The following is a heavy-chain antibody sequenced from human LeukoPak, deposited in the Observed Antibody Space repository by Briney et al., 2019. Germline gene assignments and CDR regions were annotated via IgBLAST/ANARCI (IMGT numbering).Heavy chain of an antibody. J-gene: IGHJ3*02. CDR1: GYTFTNYY. CDR2: INPGGGNT. CDR3: ARIRDGYNDAYDI. V-gene: IGHV1-46*01. Sequence: ASVKVSCKASGYTFTNYYIHWVRQAPGQGLEWMGLINPGGGNTNYAQNFQGRVTMTRDTSASTVYMQLSSLRSEDTAMYYCARIRDGYNDAYDIWGQGTVVTVPS. D-gene: IGHD5-24*01.